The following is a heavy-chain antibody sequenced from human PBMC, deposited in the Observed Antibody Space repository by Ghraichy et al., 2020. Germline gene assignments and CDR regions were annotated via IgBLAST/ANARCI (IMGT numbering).Heavy chain of an antibody. CDR3: AKDTLWFGELGPHDF. CDR1: GFTFSGYG. Sequence: LSLICAASGFTFSGYGMHWVRQAPGKGLEWVAVISYDGNNKYYADSVKGRFTVSRDNSKKTLYLQMNSLRADDTAVYYCAKDTLWFGELGPHDFWGQGTLVTVSS. J-gene: IGHJ4*02. D-gene: IGHD3-10*01. CDR2: ISYDGNNK. V-gene: IGHV3-30*18.